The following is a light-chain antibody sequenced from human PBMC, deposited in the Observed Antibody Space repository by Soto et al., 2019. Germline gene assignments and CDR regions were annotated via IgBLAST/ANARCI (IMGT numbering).Light chain of an antibody. CDR3: QQYGSSPA. J-gene: IGKJ1*01. Sequence: DIQMTQSPSSLSASVGDRVTITCRTSQTISSYLNWYQHKPGTAPKLLIYAASTLESGAPSRFSGSGSGTDFTLTISRLEPEDFAVYYCQQYGSSPAFGQGTKVDIK. V-gene: IGKV1-39*01. CDR2: AAS. CDR1: QTISSY.